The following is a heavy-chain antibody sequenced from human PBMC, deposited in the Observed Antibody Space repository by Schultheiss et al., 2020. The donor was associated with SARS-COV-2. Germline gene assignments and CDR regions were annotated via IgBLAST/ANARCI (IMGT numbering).Heavy chain of an antibody. CDR1: GFTFSSYG. CDR3: AKVKGGPYYYGMDV. V-gene: IGHV3-33*06. Sequence: GGSLRLSCAASGFTFSSYGIHWVRQAPGQGLEWVAVIWAGAPNDQYADSVKGRFTISRDNSANTLYLEMNSLRAEDTAVYYCAKVKGGPYYYGMDVWGQGTTVTVSS. D-gene: IGHD1-26*01. J-gene: IGHJ6*02. CDR2: IWAGAPND.